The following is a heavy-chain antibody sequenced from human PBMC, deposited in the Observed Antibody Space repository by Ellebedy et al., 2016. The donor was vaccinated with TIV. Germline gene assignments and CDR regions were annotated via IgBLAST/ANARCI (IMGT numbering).Heavy chain of an antibody. J-gene: IGHJ4*02. V-gene: IGHV1-69*04. CDR3: ARAGDSSGPFDY. Sequence: AASVKVSCKASGCTFSSYAISWVRQAPGQGLEWMGRIIPILGIANYAQKFQGRVTITADKSTSTAYMELSSLRSEDTAVYYCARAGDSSGPFDYWGQGTLVTVSS. CDR1: GCTFSSYA. D-gene: IGHD3-22*01. CDR2: IIPILGIA.